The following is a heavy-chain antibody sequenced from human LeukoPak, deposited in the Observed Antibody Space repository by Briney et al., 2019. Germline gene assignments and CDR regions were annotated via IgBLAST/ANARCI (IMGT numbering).Heavy chain of an antibody. CDR2: MSGSGGST. V-gene: IGHV3-23*01. Sequence: GGSLRLSCAGSGFTFSSHAMSWVRQAPGKGLEWVSAMSGSGGSTYYADSVKGQFTISRDNSKNTLYLQMNSLRAEDTAVYYCAKWGCSGSDCYPFDYWGQGTLVTVSS. CDR1: GFTFSSHA. CDR3: AKWGCSGSDCYPFDY. J-gene: IGHJ4*02. D-gene: IGHD2-21*02.